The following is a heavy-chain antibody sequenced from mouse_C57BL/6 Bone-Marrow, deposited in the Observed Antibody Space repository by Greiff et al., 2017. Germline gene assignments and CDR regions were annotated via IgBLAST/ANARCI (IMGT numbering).Heavy chain of an antibody. J-gene: IGHJ4*01. Sequence: QVQLKQSGAELVKPGASVKLSCKASGYTFTSYWMHWVKQRPGQGLEWIGMIHPNSGSTNYNEKFKSKATLTVDKSSSTAYMQLSSLTSEDSAVYYCARSNGYYVIYAMDYWGQGTSVTVSS. D-gene: IGHD2-3*01. CDR2: IHPNSGST. CDR1: GYTFTSYW. V-gene: IGHV1-64*01. CDR3: ARSNGYYVIYAMDY.